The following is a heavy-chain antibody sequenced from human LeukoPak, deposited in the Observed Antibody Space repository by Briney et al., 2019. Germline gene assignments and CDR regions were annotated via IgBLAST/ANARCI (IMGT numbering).Heavy chain of an antibody. CDR1: GGSFSGYY. Sequence: SETLSLTCAVYGGSFSGYYWSWIRQLPGKGLEWIGEINHSGSTNYNPSLKSRVTISVDTSKNQFSLKLSSVTAADTAVYYCARGHDFWSVYFDYWGQGTLVTVSS. V-gene: IGHV4-34*01. J-gene: IGHJ4*02. CDR2: INHSGST. CDR3: ARGHDFWSVYFDY. D-gene: IGHD3-3*01.